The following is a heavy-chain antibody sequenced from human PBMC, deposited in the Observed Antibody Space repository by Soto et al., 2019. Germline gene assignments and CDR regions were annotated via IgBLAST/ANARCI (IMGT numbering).Heavy chain of an antibody. V-gene: IGHV3-53*02. CDR1: GFAVSSNY. Sequence: EVQLVETGGGLIQPGGSLRLSCAASGFAVSSNYMSWVRQAPGKGLEWVSVIYSGGSTYYADSVKGRFTISRDNSKNTLDLQMNSLRAEDTAVYYCARGIWSGYYTRGAFDIWGQGTMVTVSS. CDR2: IYSGGST. CDR3: ARGIWSGYYTRGAFDI. J-gene: IGHJ3*02. D-gene: IGHD3-3*01.